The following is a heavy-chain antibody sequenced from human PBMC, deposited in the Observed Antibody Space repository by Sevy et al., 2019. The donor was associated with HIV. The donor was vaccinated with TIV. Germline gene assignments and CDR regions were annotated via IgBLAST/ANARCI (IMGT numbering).Heavy chain of an antibody. V-gene: IGHV3-49*03. J-gene: IGHJ4*02. CDR2: IRTKAYGGTT. CDR1: GFTFGDYA. D-gene: IGHD3-10*02. Sequence: GGSLRLSCTASGFTFGDYAMNWFRQAPGKGLEWVGFIRTKAYGGTTEYAASVKGRFTMSRDDSKSIAYLQMNSLKTEDTAVYYCTRGRYTYVPFDYWGQGTLVTVSS. CDR3: TRGRYTYVPFDY.